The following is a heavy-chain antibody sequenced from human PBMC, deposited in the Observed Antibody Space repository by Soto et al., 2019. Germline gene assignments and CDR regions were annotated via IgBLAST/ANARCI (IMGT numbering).Heavy chain of an antibody. CDR1: GYTLTELS. D-gene: IGHD5-12*01. J-gene: IGHJ6*02. CDR3: ETELRKCRDGYNWREYDYYYYGMDV. Sequence: ASVKVSCKVSGYTLTELSMHWVRQAPGKGLEWMGGFDPEDGETIYAQKFQGRVTMTEDTSTDTAYMELSSLRSEDTAVYYCETELRKCRDGYNWREYDYYYYGMDVWGQGTTVTVS. V-gene: IGHV1-24*01. CDR2: FDPEDGET.